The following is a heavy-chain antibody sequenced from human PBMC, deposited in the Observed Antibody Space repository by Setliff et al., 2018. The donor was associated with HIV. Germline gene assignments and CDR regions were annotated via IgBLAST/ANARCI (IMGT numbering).Heavy chain of an antibody. CDR3: ARWGENSGRPDWRAFDI. Sequence: SETLSLTCTVSGGSINYYYWNWIRQSPGKGLEWIGFIGYSGSTSYNPSLNSRVTLSVDTSKNQCSLKLSSVSTADTAVYYCARWGENSGRPDWRAFDIWGQGTMVTVSS. J-gene: IGHJ3*02. V-gene: IGHV4-59*01. D-gene: IGHD1-26*01. CDR2: IGYSGST. CDR1: GGSINYYY.